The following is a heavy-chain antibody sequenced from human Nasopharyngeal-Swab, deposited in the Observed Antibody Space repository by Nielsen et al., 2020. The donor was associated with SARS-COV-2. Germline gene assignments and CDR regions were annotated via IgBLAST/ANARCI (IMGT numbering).Heavy chain of an antibody. CDR2: ISRSSSDT. J-gene: IGHJ4*02. D-gene: IGHD3-10*01. V-gene: IGHV3-11*06. Sequence: WIRQPPGKGLEWVSYISRSSSDTNYADSVKGRFTISRDNAKNSLYLQMNSLRAEDTAVYYCASYKMGIDYWGQGTLVTVSS. CDR3: ASYKMGIDY.